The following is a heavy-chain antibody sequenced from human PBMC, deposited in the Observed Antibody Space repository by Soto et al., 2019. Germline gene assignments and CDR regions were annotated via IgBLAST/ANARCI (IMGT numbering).Heavy chain of an antibody. CDR3: ARADSSSPQYYYYGMDV. CDR2: IYPGDSDT. CDR1: GYSFTSYW. V-gene: IGHV5-51*01. D-gene: IGHD6-6*01. Sequence: GESLKISCEGSGYSFTSYWIGWLRQMPGKGLEWMGIIYPGDSDTRYSPSFQGQVTISADKSISTAYLQWSSLKASDTAMYYCARADSSSPQYYYYGMDVWGQGTTVTVSS. J-gene: IGHJ6*02.